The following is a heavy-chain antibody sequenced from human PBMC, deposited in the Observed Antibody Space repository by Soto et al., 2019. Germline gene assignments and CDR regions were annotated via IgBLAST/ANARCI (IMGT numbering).Heavy chain of an antibody. CDR1: GYTFTSYY. Sequence: QVQLVQSGAEVKKPGASVKVSCKASGYTFTSYYMHWVRQAPGQGLEWMGIINPSGGSTSYAQKFQGRVTMTRDTSTRTVYMELSSLRSEDTAVYYCARDRAHDYGGDYWGQGTLVTVSS. CDR3: ARDRAHDYGGDY. V-gene: IGHV1-46*01. J-gene: IGHJ4*02. D-gene: IGHD4-17*01. CDR2: INPSGGST.